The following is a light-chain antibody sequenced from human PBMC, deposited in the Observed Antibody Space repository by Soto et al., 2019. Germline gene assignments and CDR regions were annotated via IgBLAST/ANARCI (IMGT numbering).Light chain of an antibody. CDR3: CSYAGSYTYV. CDR2: DVT. CDR1: SSDVGAYNY. Sequence: QSALTQPRSVSGSPGQSVTISCTGTSSDVGAYNYVSWYQHHPGKAPELMIYDVTKRPSGVPDRFSGSKSGNTASLTISGLQAEDEADYYCCSYAGSYTYVFGTETKLTVL. J-gene: IGLJ1*01. V-gene: IGLV2-11*01.